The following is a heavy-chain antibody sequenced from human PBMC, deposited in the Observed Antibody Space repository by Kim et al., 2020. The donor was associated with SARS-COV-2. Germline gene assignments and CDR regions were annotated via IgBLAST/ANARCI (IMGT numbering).Heavy chain of an antibody. D-gene: IGHD6-13*01. V-gene: IGHV3-21*01. CDR3: ARDRGGSSTWTTYFDS. Sequence: GGSLRLSCAISGFTFSSYSMIWVRQAPGKGLEWVSSISDTSNYISYADSVKGRFTISRDNARNSLYLQMNSLRGDDTAVYYCARDRGGSSTWTTYFDSWGQGTLVTVSS. CDR2: ISDTSNYI. J-gene: IGHJ4*02. CDR1: GFTFSSYS.